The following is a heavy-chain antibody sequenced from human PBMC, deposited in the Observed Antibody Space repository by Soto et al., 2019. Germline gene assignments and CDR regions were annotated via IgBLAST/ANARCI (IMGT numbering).Heavy chain of an antibody. CDR2: MNPNSGNA. CDR3: ARSQRGFSFAES. Sequence: QVQLVQSGAEVKKPGASVKVSCKASGYIFTSYDINWVRQATGQRLEWMGWMNPNSGNAGSVQKFQGSVTMTRNTSIGKAKTELSSLRFEDTAVYYCARSQRGFSFAESWGEGTLVCVSS. V-gene: IGHV1-8*02. CDR1: GYIFTSYD. D-gene: IGHD5-18*01. J-gene: IGHJ4*02.